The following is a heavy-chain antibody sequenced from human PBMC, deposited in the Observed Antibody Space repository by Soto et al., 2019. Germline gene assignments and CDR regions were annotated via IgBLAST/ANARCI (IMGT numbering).Heavy chain of an antibody. Sequence: GGSLRLSCAASGFTFSSYAMSWVRQAPGKGLEWVSAISGSGGSTYYADSVKGRFTISRDNSKNRLYLQMNSLRAEDTAVYYCAKDHRPNYYDSSGYYEDAFDIWGQGTMVTVSS. J-gene: IGHJ3*02. CDR2: ISGSGGST. D-gene: IGHD3-22*01. CDR1: GFTFSSYA. V-gene: IGHV3-23*01. CDR3: AKDHRPNYYDSSGYYEDAFDI.